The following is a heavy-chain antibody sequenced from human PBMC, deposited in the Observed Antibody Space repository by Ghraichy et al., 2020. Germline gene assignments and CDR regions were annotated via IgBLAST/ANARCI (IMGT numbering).Heavy chain of an antibody. CDR3: ARRRAFKYYFDL. CDR2: IFYTGST. J-gene: IGHJ5*02. V-gene: IGHV4-39*01. CDR1: GTSISSTSYY. D-gene: IGHD1-26*01. Sequence: ESLNISCSVSGTSISSTSYYWAWMRQSPGKGLEWIGSIFYTGSTPYNPSLAGAATVSLDTAKNQFSLRLTSVTAGDTAVYFCARRRAFKYYFDLWGQGTLVTVSS.